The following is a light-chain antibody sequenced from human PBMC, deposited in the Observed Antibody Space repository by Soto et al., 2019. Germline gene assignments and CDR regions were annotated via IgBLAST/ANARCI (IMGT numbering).Light chain of an antibody. CDR3: QKYHDRPET. V-gene: IGKV3-15*01. Sequence: EIVLTQSPGTLYVSPGERATLSCRARQRVSSKLAWYQQKPRQAPRLLFYGASTGATGIPARFSGSGPETEVTLSIIRMQSEDFAVYYWQKYHDRPETFGHGTKVEIK. CDR1: QRVSSK. CDR2: GAS. J-gene: IGKJ1*01.